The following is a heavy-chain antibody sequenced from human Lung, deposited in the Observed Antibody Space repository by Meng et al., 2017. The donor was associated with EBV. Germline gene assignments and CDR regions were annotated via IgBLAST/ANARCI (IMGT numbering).Heavy chain of an antibody. J-gene: IGHJ2*01. CDR1: GDSVPSSSAA. Sequence: QVQRQQAGPGTWKPPPTLSPPCVISGDSVPSSSAAWTWIRPPPSGGLEWLGRTYYRSKWYNDYAVFVKSRITINPDTSKNQFSLQLNSVTPEDTAVYYCARGATSVFDLWGRGTLVTVSS. V-gene: IGHV6-1*01. CDR2: TYYRSKWYN. CDR3: ARGATSVFDL.